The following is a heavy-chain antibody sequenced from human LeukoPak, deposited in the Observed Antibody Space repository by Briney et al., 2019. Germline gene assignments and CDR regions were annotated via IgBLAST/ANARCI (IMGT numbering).Heavy chain of an antibody. CDR1: GGSISSSSYY. Sequence: SETLSLTSTVSGGSISSSSYYCGWIRQPPGKGLEWIGSIYYSGSTYYNPSFKSRVTISVDTSKNQFSLKLSSVTAADTAVYYCARNPGAYSYGILWGSWFDPWGQGTLVAVSS. V-gene: IGHV4-39*01. CDR2: IYYSGST. J-gene: IGHJ5*02. CDR3: ARNPGAYSYGILWGSWFDP. D-gene: IGHD5-18*01.